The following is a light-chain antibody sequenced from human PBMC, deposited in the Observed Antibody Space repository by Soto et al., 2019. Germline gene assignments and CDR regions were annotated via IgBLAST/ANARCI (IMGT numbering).Light chain of an antibody. CDR1: SSDIGGYNF. J-gene: IGLJ1*01. Sequence: QSALTQPASVSGSPGQSITISCTGTSSDIGGYNFVSWYQHHPGRAPKLMIYEVSNRPSGVSNRFSGSKSGDTASLTISGLQAEDEADYYCTSYRPTTTLLYVFGTGTKVNVL. V-gene: IGLV2-14*01. CDR3: TSYRPTTTLLYV. CDR2: EVS.